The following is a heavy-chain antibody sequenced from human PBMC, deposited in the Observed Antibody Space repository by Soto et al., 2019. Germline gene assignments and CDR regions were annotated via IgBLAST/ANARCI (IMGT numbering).Heavy chain of an antibody. J-gene: IGHJ6*02. CDR3: AGFTISGGYGMDV. V-gene: IGHV4-39*01. CDR1: GGSISSSSYY. CDR2: IYYSGST. D-gene: IGHD3-3*01. Sequence: PSETLSITCTVSGGSISSSSYYWVWIRQPPGKGLEWIGSIYYSGSTYYNPSLKSRGTISVDTSKNQFSLKLSCVTAADTAVYYCAGFTISGGYGMDVWGQGTTVTVSS.